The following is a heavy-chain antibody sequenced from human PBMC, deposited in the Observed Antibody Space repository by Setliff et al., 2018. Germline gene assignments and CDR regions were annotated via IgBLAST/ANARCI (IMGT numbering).Heavy chain of an antibody. CDR1: GFTFSGSA. CDR3: ARNGDVDTGFLGYYYYYYMDV. J-gene: IGHJ6*03. D-gene: IGHD5-18*01. Sequence: GGSLRLSCAASGFTFSGSAMNWVRQAPGKGLERVSYISSSSRTKYYADSVKGRFTISRDNAKNSLYLQMNSLRAEDTAVYYCARNGDVDTGFLGYYYYYYMDVWGKGTTVTVSS. V-gene: IGHV3-48*01. CDR2: ISSSSRTK.